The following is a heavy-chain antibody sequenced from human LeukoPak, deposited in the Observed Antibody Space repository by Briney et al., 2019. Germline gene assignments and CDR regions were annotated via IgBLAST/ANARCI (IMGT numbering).Heavy chain of an antibody. CDR3: ARVVPAARRFDP. CDR1: GGSISSYY. Sequence: SETLSLTCTVSGGSISSYYWRWIRQPPGKGLEWIGYIYYSGSTNYNPSLKSRVTIAVDTSKNQFSLKLSSVTAADTAVYYCARVVPAARRFDPWGQGTLVTVSS. CDR2: IYYSGST. V-gene: IGHV4-59*01. D-gene: IGHD2-2*01. J-gene: IGHJ5*02.